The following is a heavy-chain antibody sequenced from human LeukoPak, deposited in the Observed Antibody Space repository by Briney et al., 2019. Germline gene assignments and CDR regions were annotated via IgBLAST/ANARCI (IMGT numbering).Heavy chain of an antibody. J-gene: IGHJ4*02. Sequence: GGSLRLSCAASGFTFSSYAMHWVRQAPGKGLEWVAVISYDGSNKYYADSVKGRFTISRDSSKNTLYLQMNSLRAEDTAVYYCARDHRDSYYFDYWGQGTLVTVSS. CDR3: ARDHRDSYYFDY. CDR2: ISYDGSNK. CDR1: GFTFSSYA. V-gene: IGHV3-30-3*01.